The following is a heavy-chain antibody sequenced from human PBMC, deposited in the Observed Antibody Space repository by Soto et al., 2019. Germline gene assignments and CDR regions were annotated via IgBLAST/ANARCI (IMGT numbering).Heavy chain of an antibody. CDR3: ARSVNRGYSYGYGH. J-gene: IGHJ4*02. D-gene: IGHD5-18*01. V-gene: IGHV4-59*01. Sequence: SETLSLTCSVSGGAITNYYWNWIRQTPGKGLEWIGYIYHTGSTSKNPSLKSRVTLSLDTSKNQLTLNLTSVTAADTAIYYCARSVNRGYSYGYGHWGQGTLVTV. CDR1: GGAITNYY. CDR2: IYHTGST.